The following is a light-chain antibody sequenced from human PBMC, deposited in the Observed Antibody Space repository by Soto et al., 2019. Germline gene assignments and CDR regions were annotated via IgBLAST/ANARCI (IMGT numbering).Light chain of an antibody. CDR3: AAWDDSLSGRVV. Sequence: QSVLTQPPSASGTPGQRVTISRSGSSSNIGSNYVYWYQQLPGTAPKLLIYRNNQRPSGVPDRFSGSKSGTSASLAISGLRSEDEADYYCAAWDDSLSGRVVFGGGTKLTVL. V-gene: IGLV1-47*01. J-gene: IGLJ2*01. CDR1: SSNIGSNY. CDR2: RNN.